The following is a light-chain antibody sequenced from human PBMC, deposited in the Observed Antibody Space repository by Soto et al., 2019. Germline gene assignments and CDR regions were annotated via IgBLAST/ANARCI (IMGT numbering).Light chain of an antibody. CDR1: SSDVGGYNF. CDR3: TSYTSRSTPYV. V-gene: IGLV2-14*01. Sequence: QSVLTQPASVSGSPGQSITISCTGTSSDVGGYNFVSWYQQHPGKAPQLMIYDVSNRPSGVSNRFSGSKSDNTASLIISGLQAEDEADYYCTSYTSRSTPYVFGTGTKLTVL. CDR2: DVS. J-gene: IGLJ1*01.